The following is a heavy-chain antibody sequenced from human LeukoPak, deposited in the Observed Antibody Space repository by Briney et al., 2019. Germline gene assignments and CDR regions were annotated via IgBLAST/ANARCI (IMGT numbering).Heavy chain of an antibody. CDR2: TFPGDSYT. D-gene: IGHD5-24*01. Sequence: GESLKISCQGSGYSFTPYWIGWVRQMPGKGLEWIGITFPGDSYTIYSPSFEGQVTMSADKSINTAYLQWSSLKASDTAMYYCARHGEVATIGYWGQGTLVTVSS. V-gene: IGHV5-51*01. CDR1: GYSFTPYW. CDR3: ARHGEVATIGY. J-gene: IGHJ4*02.